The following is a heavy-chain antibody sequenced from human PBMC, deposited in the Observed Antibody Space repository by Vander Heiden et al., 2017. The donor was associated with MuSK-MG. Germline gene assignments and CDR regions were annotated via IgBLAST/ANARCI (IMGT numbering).Heavy chain of an antibody. CDR2: ISGSGGST. Sequence: EVQLLESGGGLVQPGGSLRLSCAASGFTFSSYAMSWVRQAPGKGLEWVSAISGSGGSTYYADSVKGRFTISRDNSKNTLYLQMNSLRAEDTAVYYCAKPVYSNYGYYYYYMDVWGKGTTVTVSS. CDR1: GFTFSSYA. J-gene: IGHJ6*03. D-gene: IGHD4-4*01. CDR3: AKPVYSNYGYYYYYMDV. V-gene: IGHV3-23*01.